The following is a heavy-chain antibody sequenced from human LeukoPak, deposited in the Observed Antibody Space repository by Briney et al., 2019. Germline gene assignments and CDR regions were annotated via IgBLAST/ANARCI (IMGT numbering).Heavy chain of an antibody. J-gene: IGHJ4*02. Sequence: GASVKVSCKASGYTFTDYYLHWVRQAPGQGLEWMGWINPNSGGTNYAQTFQGRVTMTRDTSITTAYLELSRLRSDDTAVYYCARVVDYGDYLDYWGQGTLVTVSS. CDR2: INPNSGGT. D-gene: IGHD4-17*01. CDR1: GYTFTDYY. CDR3: ARVVDYGDYLDY. V-gene: IGHV1-2*02.